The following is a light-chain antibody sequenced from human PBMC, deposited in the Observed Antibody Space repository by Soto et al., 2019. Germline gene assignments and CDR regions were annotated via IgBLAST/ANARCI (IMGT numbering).Light chain of an antibody. CDR2: DVI. Sequence: QAASVSGSPGQSITISCTGTNSDVGSYKYVSWYQQHPGKAPKLIIYDVINRPSGVSDRFSGSKSGNTASLTISGLQAEDEADYYCNSYASSNTWVFGGGTKLTVL. CDR1: NSDVGSYKY. CDR3: NSYASSNTWV. J-gene: IGLJ3*02. V-gene: IGLV2-14*01.